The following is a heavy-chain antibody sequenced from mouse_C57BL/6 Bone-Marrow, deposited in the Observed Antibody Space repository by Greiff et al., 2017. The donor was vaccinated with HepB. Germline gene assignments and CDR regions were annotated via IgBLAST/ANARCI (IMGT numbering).Heavy chain of an antibody. V-gene: IGHV1-81*01. J-gene: IGHJ2*01. D-gene: IGHD1-1*01. Sequence: QVQLQQSGAELARPRASAKLSCKTSGYTFPSYGISWVKQRNGQGLEWIGEIYPRSGNTYYNEKFKGKATLTADKSSSTAYMELRSLTAEDSAVYFCAREPTTVVFPSFDYWGQGATLTVSS. CDR2: IYPRSGNT. CDR3: AREPTTVVFPSFDY. CDR1: GYTFPSYG.